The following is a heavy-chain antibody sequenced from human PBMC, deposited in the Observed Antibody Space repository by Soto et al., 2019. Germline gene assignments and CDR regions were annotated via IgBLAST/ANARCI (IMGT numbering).Heavy chain of an antibody. J-gene: IGHJ3*02. V-gene: IGHV4-59*01. Sequence: QVQLQESGPGLVKPSETLSLTCTVSGGSISSYYWSWIRQPPGKGLEWIGYIYYSGSTNYNPSLKRRVTITVDTSKNQFSLKLSSVTAADTAVYYCARPTLYGDPDAFEIWGQGTMVTVSS. CDR2: IYYSGST. CDR1: GGSISSYY. CDR3: ARPTLYGDPDAFEI. D-gene: IGHD4-17*01.